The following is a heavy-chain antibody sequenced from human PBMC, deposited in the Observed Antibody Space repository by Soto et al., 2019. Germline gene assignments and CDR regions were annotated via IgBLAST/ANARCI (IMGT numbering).Heavy chain of an antibody. V-gene: IGHV3-7*03. J-gene: IGHJ4*02. Sequence: PGGSLRLSCTASGFTFTSYSMSWVRQAPGEGLEWVANIQQDGSEKYYVDSVKGRFTISRDNAKNSLYLQMNSLRAEGTAVYYCAKVRSTTIFDVVSLFDYWGQGTLVTVSS. CDR3: AKVRSTTIFDVVSLFDY. CDR1: GFTFTSYS. D-gene: IGHD3-3*01. CDR2: IQQDGSEK.